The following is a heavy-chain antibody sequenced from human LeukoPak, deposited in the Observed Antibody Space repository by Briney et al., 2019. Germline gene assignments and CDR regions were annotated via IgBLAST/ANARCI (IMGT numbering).Heavy chain of an antibody. CDR1: GGSISSGSYY. D-gene: IGHD3-9*01. V-gene: IGHV4-61*02. J-gene: IGHJ3*02. Sequence: SETLSLTCTVSGGSISSGSYYWSWIRQPAGKGLEWIGRIYTSGSTNYNPSLKSRVTISVDTSKNQFSLKLSSVTAADTAVYYCARDVIRDYDILTGNPDDAFDIWGQGTMVTVSS. CDR2: IYTSGST. CDR3: ARDVIRDYDILTGNPDDAFDI.